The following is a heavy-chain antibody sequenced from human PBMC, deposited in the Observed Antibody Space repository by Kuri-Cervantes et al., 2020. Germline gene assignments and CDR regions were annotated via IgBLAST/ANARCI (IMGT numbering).Heavy chain of an antibody. D-gene: IGHD2-2*01. J-gene: IGHJ4*02. Sequence: GESLKISCAASGLTFSSYAMHWVRQAPGKGLEWVAVISYDGSNKYYADSVKGRFTISRDNAKNSLYLQMNSLRAEDTALYYCAKGVGYQVNYFDYWGQGTLVTVSS. CDR2: ISYDGSNK. CDR3: AKGVGYQVNYFDY. CDR1: GLTFSSYA. V-gene: IGHV3-30*01.